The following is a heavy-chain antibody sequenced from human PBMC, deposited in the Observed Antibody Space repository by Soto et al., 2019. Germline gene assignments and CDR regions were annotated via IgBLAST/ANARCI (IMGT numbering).Heavy chain of an antibody. J-gene: IGHJ3*01. V-gene: IGHV3-74*01. CDR2: INSDGTGT. CDR1: GFTFSHYW. CDR3: VRDRAYSAYDF. Sequence: GGSLRLSCAASGFTFSHYWMHWVRQAPGKGLVWVSRINSDGTGTSYADSVKGRFTISRDNAKSTLYLQMNSLRAEDSAMYYCVRDRAYSAYDFWGQGTMVTVSS. D-gene: IGHD5-12*01.